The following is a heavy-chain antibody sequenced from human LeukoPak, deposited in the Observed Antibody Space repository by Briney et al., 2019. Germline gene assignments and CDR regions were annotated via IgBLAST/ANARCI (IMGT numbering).Heavy chain of an antibody. J-gene: IGHJ3*02. CDR1: GGSISSYY. V-gene: IGHV4-59*01. Sequence: PSETLSLTCTVSGGSISSYYWSWIRQPPGKGLEWIGYIYYSGSTNYNPSLKSRVTISVDTSKNQFSLKLSSVTAADTAVYYCARGRATPVATVVTPPFAFDIWGQGTMVTVSS. CDR3: ARGRATPVATVVTPPFAFDI. D-gene: IGHD4-23*01. CDR2: IYYSGST.